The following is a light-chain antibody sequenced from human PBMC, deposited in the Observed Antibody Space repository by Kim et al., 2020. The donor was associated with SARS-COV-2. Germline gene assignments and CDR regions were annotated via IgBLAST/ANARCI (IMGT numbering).Light chain of an antibody. CDR1: SSDVGGYDY. CDR2: EVY. V-gene: IGLV2-8*01. Sequence: QSALTQPPSASGSPGQSVTISCTGTSSDVGGYDYVSWYQQHPGKAPNLIIYEVYKWPSGVPNRFSGSKSGNTASLTVSGLQADDVADYYCSSYAGNNNLVFGGGTQLTVL. CDR3: SSYAGNNNLV. J-gene: IGLJ2*01.